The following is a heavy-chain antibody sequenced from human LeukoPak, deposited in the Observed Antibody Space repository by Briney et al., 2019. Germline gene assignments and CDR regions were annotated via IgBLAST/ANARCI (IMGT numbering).Heavy chain of an antibody. D-gene: IGHD3-10*01. V-gene: IGHV1-69*05. Sequence: SVKVSCKASGGTFSSYAISWVRQAPGQGLEWMGRIIPIFGTANYAQKLQGRVTITTDESTSTAYMELSSLRSEDTAVYYCASYYYGSGSYYNHETFDYWDQGTLVTVSS. CDR1: GGTFSSYA. CDR3: ASYYYGSGSYYNHETFDY. CDR2: IIPIFGTA. J-gene: IGHJ4*02.